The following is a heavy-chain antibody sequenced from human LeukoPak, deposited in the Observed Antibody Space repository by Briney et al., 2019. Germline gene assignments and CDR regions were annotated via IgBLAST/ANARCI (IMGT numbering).Heavy chain of an antibody. CDR1: GYTFTSYG. V-gene: IGHV1-18*01. CDR2: ISAYNGNT. D-gene: IGHD3-10*01. J-gene: IGHJ4*02. CDR3: AREAKRYAGKITMVRGVSIFGY. Sequence: ASVKVSCKASGYTFTSYGISWVRQAPGQGLEWMGWISAYNGNTKYAQKLQGRVTMTTDTSTSTAYMELRSLRSDDTAVYYCAREAKRYAGKITMVRGVSIFGYWGQGTLVTVSS.